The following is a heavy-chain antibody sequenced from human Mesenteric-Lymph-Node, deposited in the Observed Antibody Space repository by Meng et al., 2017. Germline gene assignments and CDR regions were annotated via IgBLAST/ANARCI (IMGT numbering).Heavy chain of an antibody. CDR2: MNPNSGNT. V-gene: IGHV1-8*02. CDR3: ARGRGLRLGELSLVCDY. CDR1: GYNFIGGYW. D-gene: IGHD3-16*02. Sequence: ASVKVSCKASGYNFIGGYWLYWIRQAPGQGLEWMGWMNPNSGNTGYAQRFQGRVTLTRNTSISTAYMELSSLRSEDTAVYYCARGRGLRLGELSLVCDYWGQGTLVTVSS. J-gene: IGHJ4*02.